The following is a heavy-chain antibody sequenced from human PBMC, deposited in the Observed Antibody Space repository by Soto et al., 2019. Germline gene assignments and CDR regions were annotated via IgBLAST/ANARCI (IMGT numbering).Heavy chain of an antibody. V-gene: IGHV2-5*01. D-gene: IGHD6-6*01. J-gene: IGHJ3*02. CDR2: IYWSGDE. Sequence: QGTLKESGPPLVNPTQTLTLTCSFSGFSLSTSGVGVGWIRQSPGKALEWLALIYWSGDEHYRPSLKSRLSITKDTSKNHVVLIMTDMDPVDTATYYCARGIATLPVFAFDIWGQGTMVTVSS. CDR3: ARGIATLPVFAFDI. CDR1: GFSLSTSGVG.